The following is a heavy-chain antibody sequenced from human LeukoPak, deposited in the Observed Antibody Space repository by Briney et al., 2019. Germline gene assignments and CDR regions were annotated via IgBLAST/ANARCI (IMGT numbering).Heavy chain of an antibody. CDR3: ARVPIAARQQNWFDP. V-gene: IGHV4-34*01. J-gene: IGHJ5*02. D-gene: IGHD6-6*01. CDR2: INHSGST. Sequence: SETLSLTCAVYGGSFSGYYWSWIRQPPGKGLEWIGEINHSGSTNYNPSLKSRVTVSVDTSKNQFSLKLSSVTAADTAVYYCARVPIAARQQNWFDPWGQGTLVTVSS. CDR1: GGSFSGYY.